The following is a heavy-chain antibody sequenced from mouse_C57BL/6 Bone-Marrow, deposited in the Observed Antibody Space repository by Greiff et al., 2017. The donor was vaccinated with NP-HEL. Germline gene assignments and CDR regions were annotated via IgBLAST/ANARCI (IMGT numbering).Heavy chain of an antibody. CDR2: ISYDGSN. Sequence: EVQLVESGPGLVKPSQSLSLTCSVTGYSITSGYYWNWIRQFPGNKLEWMGYISYDGSNNYNPSLKNRISITRDTSKNQFFLKLNSVTTEDTATYYCAREGGGSDYWGQGPTLTVSS. CDR1: GYSITSGYY. J-gene: IGHJ2*01. D-gene: IGHD1-1*02. CDR3: AREGGGSDY. V-gene: IGHV3-6*01.